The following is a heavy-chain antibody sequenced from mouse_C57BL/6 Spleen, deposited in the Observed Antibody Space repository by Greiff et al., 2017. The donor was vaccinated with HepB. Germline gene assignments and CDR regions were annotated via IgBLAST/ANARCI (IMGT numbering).Heavy chain of an antibody. Sequence: EVQGVESGGGLVKPGGSLKLSCAASGFTFSDYGMHWVRQAPEKGLEWVAYISRGSSTIYYADTVQGRFTISRDNAKNTLFLQMTSLRSEDTAMYYCARGWELDYWGQGTTLTVSS. D-gene: IGHD2-3*01. V-gene: IGHV5-17*01. J-gene: IGHJ2*01. CDR2: ISRGSSTI. CDR1: GFTFSDYG. CDR3: ARGWELDY.